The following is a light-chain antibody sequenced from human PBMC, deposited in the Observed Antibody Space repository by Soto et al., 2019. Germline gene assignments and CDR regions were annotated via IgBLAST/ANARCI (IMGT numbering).Light chain of an antibody. Sequence: QSVLTPPRSVSGSPGQAVTISCTATSSDMGAYNYVLWYQQYPSKSPKLIIYDIFKRPSGVPARFSASKSGNTASLTITGLQTEDEADYLCSSLAGSYNLVCGGGTKVTV. CDR2: DIF. CDR3: SSLAGSYNLV. V-gene: IGLV2-11*01. J-gene: IGLJ3*02. CDR1: SSDMGAYNY.